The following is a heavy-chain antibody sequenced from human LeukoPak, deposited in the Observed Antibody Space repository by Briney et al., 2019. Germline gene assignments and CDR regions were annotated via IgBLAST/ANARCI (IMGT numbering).Heavy chain of an antibody. J-gene: IGHJ2*01. CDR2: INTGSTYT. CDR3: TREDNWYFDL. Sequence: GGSLRLSCAASGFPFSYYYMTWIRQAPGKGLEWLSYINTGSTYTNYANSVKSRFTISRDNAKNSLYLQLNSLRAEDTAVYYCTREDNWYFDLWGRGTLVTVSS. V-gene: IGHV3-11*05. CDR1: GFPFSYYY.